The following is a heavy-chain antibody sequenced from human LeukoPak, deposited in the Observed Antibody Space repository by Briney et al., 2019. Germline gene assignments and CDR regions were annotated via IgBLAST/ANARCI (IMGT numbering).Heavy chain of an antibody. CDR3: ARSGVGELSLYYFGY. CDR1: GYSLTSGYY. Sequence: PSETLSLTCTVSGYSLTSGYYWGWIRQPPGKGLEWIASIFHSGSTFYNPSVKSRVTISVDTSKNQFSLTLRSVTAADTAVYYCARSGVGELSLYYFGYWGQGTLVTVSS. J-gene: IGHJ4*02. V-gene: IGHV4-38-2*02. CDR2: IFHSGST. D-gene: IGHD3-16*02.